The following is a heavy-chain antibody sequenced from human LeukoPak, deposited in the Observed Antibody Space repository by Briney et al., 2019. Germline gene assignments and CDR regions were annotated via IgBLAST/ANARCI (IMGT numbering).Heavy chain of an antibody. J-gene: IGHJ4*02. CDR1: GYTFTGYY. V-gene: IGHV1-2*04. D-gene: IGHD2-2*01. CDR2: INPNRGGT. CDR3: ARDGWGYCSSTSCYGAIYFDY. Sequence: ASVKVSCKASGYTFTGYYMHWVRQAPGQGLEWMGWINPNRGGTNYAQKFQGWVTMTRDTSISTAYMELSRLRSDDTAVYYCARDGWGYCSSTSCYGAIYFDYWGQGTLVTVSS.